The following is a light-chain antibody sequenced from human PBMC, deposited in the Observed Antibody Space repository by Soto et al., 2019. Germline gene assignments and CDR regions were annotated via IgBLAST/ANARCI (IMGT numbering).Light chain of an antibody. CDR1: SNDVGGYNF. J-gene: IGLJ3*02. CDR3: SSYTSVRGV. Sequence: QSALTQPASVSGSPGQSITISCTGTSNDVGGYNFVSWYQQLPGKAPKLIIYEVTNRPSGISNRFSGSKSDNTASLTISGLQAEDEADYYCSSYTSVRGVFGGGTKLTVL. V-gene: IGLV2-14*01. CDR2: EVT.